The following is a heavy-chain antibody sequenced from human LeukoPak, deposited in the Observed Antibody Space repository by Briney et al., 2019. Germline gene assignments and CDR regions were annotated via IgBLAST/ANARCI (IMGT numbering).Heavy chain of an antibody. CDR2: IPYDGRST. CDR1: GLTFSNYG. D-gene: IGHD6-25*01. J-gene: IGHJ1*01. Sequence: PGRSLTLTCPASGLTFSNYGMQWVRQAPGKGLEWLAVIPYDGRSTFYADSGKGRFTILRDNSKETVDLQMSRLGAEDKAFDYCSKEFTSYTSGGFFQHWGKGTLVTVSS. CDR3: SKEFTSYTSGGFFQH. V-gene: IGHV3-30*18.